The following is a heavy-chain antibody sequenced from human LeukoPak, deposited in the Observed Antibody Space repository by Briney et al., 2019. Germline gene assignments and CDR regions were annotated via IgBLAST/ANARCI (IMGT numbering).Heavy chain of an antibody. V-gene: IGHV4-61*02. CDR3: ARARGSSHPPFDY. J-gene: IGHJ4*02. Sequence: SETLSLTCTVSGGSISSGSYYWSWIRQPAGKGLEWIGRIYTSGSTNYNPSLKSRVTISVDTSKNQFSLKLSSVTAADTAVYYCARARGSSHPPFDYWGQGTLVTVSS. D-gene: IGHD3-10*01. CDR2: IYTSGST. CDR1: GGSISSGSYY.